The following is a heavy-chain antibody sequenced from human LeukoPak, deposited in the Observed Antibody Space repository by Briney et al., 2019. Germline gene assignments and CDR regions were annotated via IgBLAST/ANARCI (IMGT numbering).Heavy chain of an antibody. CDR3: ARDRVDYYGSNGYGNAFDI. D-gene: IGHD3-22*01. V-gene: IGHV3-48*01. CDR2: ITSSSTI. J-gene: IGHJ3*02. CDR1: GFTFSSYS. Sequence: GGSLRLSCAASGFTFSSYSMNWVRQAPGKGLEWVSYITSSSTIYYADSVKGRFTIPRDNSKNTLYLQMSSLRPEDTAVYYCARDRVDYYGSNGYGNAFDIWGQGTMVTVSS.